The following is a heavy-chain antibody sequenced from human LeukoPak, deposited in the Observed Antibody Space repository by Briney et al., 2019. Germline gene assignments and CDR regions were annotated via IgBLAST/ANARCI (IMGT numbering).Heavy chain of an antibody. CDR2: ISANGGST. CDR3: AKPPPDSSSWLFDY. V-gene: IGHV3-23*01. CDR1: GFTFSTYV. J-gene: IGHJ4*02. Sequence: GGSLRLSCAASGFTFSTYVMSWVRQAPGKGLEWVSTISANGGSTYYTDSVKSRFTISRDNSKNTLYLQMNSLRAEDTAVYYCAKPPPDSSSWLFDYWGQGTLVTVSS. D-gene: IGHD6-13*01.